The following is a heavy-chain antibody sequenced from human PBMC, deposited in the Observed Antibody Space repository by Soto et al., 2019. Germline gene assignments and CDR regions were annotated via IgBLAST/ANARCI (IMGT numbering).Heavy chain of an antibody. CDR3: AKDDYYGSGTQPPRAV. Sequence: PGGSLRLSCAASGFTFSSYAMSWVRQAPGKGLEWVSAISGSGGSTYYADSVKGRFTISRDNSKNTLYLQMNSLRAEDTAVYYCAKDDYYGSGTQPPRAVWGQGTTVTVSS. CDR2: ISGSGGST. J-gene: IGHJ6*02. V-gene: IGHV3-23*01. D-gene: IGHD3-10*01. CDR1: GFTFSSYA.